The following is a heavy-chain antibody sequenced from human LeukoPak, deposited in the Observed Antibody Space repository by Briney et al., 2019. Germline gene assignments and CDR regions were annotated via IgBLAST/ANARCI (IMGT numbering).Heavy chain of an antibody. V-gene: IGHV3-7*03. D-gene: IGHD4-17*01. Sequence: GGSLRLSCAASGFTFSSYWMSWVRQAPGKGLEWVANIKQDGSEKYYVDSVKGRFTISRDNAKNSLYLQMNSLRAEDTAVYYCARDRYYGDYEGPAFDIWGQGTMVTVSS. J-gene: IGHJ3*02. CDR1: GFTFSSYW. CDR2: IKQDGSEK. CDR3: ARDRYYGDYEGPAFDI.